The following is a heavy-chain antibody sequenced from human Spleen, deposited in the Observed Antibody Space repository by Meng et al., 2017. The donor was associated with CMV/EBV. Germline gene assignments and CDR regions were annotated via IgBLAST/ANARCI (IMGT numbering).Heavy chain of an antibody. Sequence: ASGDTCTSYWMHWVRQAPGQGPEWMGISKPSGGSTSYAQKFQGRVTMTRDTSTSTVYMELSSLRSEDTAVYYCARDPEMATSYYFDYWGQGTLVTVSS. CDR2: SKPSGGST. CDR1: GDTCTSYW. CDR3: ARDPEMATSYYFDY. J-gene: IGHJ4*02. V-gene: IGHV1-46*01. D-gene: IGHD5-24*01.